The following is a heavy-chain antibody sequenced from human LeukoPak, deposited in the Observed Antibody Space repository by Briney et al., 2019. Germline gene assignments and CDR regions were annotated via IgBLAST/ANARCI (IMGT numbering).Heavy chain of an antibody. J-gene: IGHJ5*02. CDR2: IYYSGST. Sequence: SETLSLTCTVSGGSVSSYYWSWIRQPPGKGLEWIGYIYYSGSTNYNPSLKSRVTISVDTSKNQFSLKLSSVTAADTAVYYCARGGSSWYEFDPWGQGTLVTVSS. CDR3: ARGGSSWYEFDP. D-gene: IGHD6-13*01. V-gene: IGHV4-59*02. CDR1: GGSVSSYY.